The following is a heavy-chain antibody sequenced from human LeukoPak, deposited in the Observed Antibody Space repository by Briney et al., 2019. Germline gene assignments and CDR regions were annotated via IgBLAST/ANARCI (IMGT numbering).Heavy chain of an antibody. CDR1: GGSISSYS. D-gene: IGHD3-10*01. J-gene: IGHJ4*02. CDR3: ARLTVVRGVIVPDY. Sequence: SETLSLTCTVSGGSISSYSWSWIRQPPGKGLEWIGYIYYSGSTYYNPSLKSRVTSSVDTSKNLFSLKLSSVAAAYTAVYYCARLTVVRGVIVPDYWGQGTLVTVSS. CDR2: IYYSGST. V-gene: IGHV4-59*08.